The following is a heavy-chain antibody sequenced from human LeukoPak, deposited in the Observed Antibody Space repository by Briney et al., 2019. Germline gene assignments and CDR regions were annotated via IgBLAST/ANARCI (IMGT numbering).Heavy chain of an antibody. D-gene: IGHD2-2*02. CDR1: GGSISSYY. J-gene: IGHJ3*02. CDR3: ARWTVVVPAAIWSSAFDI. Sequence: SETLSLTCTVSGGSISSYYWSWIRQPPGKGLEWIGYIYYSGSTNYNPSLKSRVTISVDTSKNQFSLKLSSVTAADTAVYYCARWTVVVPAAIWSSAFDIWGQGTMVTVSS. CDR2: IYYSGST. V-gene: IGHV4-59*08.